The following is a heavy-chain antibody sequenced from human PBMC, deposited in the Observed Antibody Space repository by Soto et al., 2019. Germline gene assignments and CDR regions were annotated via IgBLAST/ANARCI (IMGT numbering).Heavy chain of an antibody. J-gene: IGHJ6*02. Sequence: QVQLVESGRGVVQPGRSLRLSCAASGFTFSSYGMHWVRQAPGKGLEWVAVISYDGSNKYYADSVKGRFTISRDNSKNTMYLQMNSLRAEDTAVYYCAKDQHYYDSSGYPYYYGMDVWGQGTTVTVSS. CDR1: GFTFSSYG. CDR3: AKDQHYYDSSGYPYYYGMDV. V-gene: IGHV3-30*18. D-gene: IGHD3-22*01. CDR2: ISYDGSNK.